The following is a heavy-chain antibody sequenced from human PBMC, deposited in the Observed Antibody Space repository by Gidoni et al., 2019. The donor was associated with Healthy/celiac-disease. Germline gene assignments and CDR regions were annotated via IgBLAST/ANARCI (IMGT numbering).Heavy chain of an antibody. J-gene: IGHJ4*02. CDR3: VVTMVRGVIGDY. CDR2: ISWNSGSI. CDR1: GFTFDDYA. D-gene: IGHD3-10*01. V-gene: IGHV3-9*01. Sequence: EVQLVESGGGLVQPGRSLRLSCAASGFTFDDYAMHWVRQAPGKGLGWVSGISWNSGSIGYADSVKGRFTISRDNAKNSLYLQMNSLRAEDTALYYCVVTMVRGVIGDYWGQGTLVTVSS.